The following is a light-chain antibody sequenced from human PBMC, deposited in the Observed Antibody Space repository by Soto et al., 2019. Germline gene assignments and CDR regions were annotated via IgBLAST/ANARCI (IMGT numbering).Light chain of an antibody. Sequence: DIQMTQSPSILSASVGYRVTITCLASQTLNRWLAGYHQKPGKDPTVLIWDATTLHRGVSSRFSGSGSGTEFTLTISSLQPDDFATYYCQHYNSYSEAFGQGTKVDI. CDR3: QHYNSYSEA. V-gene: IGKV1-5*01. J-gene: IGKJ1*01. CDR2: DAT. CDR1: QTLNRW.